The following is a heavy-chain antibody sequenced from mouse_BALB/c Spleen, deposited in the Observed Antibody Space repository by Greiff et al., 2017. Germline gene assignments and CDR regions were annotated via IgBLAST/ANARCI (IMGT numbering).Heavy chain of an antibody. D-gene: IGHD2-4*01. CDR3: AIYDYDEGRFAY. J-gene: IGHJ3*01. V-gene: IGHV3-2*02. Sequence: EVQLVESGPGLVKPSQSLSLTCTVTGYSITSDYAWNWIRQFPGNKLEWMGYISYSGSTSYNPSLKSRISITRDTSKNQFFLQLNSVTTEDTATYYCAIYDYDEGRFAYWGQGTLVTVSA. CDR1: GYSITSDYA. CDR2: ISYSGST.